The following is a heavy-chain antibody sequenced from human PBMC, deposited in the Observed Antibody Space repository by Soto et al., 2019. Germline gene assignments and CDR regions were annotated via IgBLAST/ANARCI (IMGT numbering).Heavy chain of an antibody. Sequence: QVQLVQSGAEVKKPGSSVKVSCKASGGTFSSHGITWVRQAPGQGLEWMGGIIPMFGTPKYAQRFQGRVSITAAKSTTPASMELSSLRSEDTAVYYCAIGSVVVMGAATGGLIYWGQGALVTVSS. J-gene: IGHJ4*02. V-gene: IGHV1-69*06. CDR1: GGTFSSHG. D-gene: IGHD2-21*01. CDR3: AIGSVVVMGAATGGLIY. CDR2: IIPMFGTP.